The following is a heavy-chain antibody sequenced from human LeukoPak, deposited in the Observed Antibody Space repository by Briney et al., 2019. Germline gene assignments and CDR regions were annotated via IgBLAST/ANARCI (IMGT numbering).Heavy chain of an antibody. CDR2: IYTSGST. V-gene: IGHV4-61*02. CDR1: GGSISSGSYY. CDR3: ARFSSYYDSSGYSRYYFDY. Sequence: SQTLSLTCTVSGGSISSGSYYWSWIRQPAGKGLEWIGRIYTSGSTNYNPSLKSRDTISVDTSKNQFSLKLSSVTAADTAVYYCARFSSYYDSSGYSRYYFDYWGQGTLVTVSS. D-gene: IGHD3-22*01. J-gene: IGHJ4*02.